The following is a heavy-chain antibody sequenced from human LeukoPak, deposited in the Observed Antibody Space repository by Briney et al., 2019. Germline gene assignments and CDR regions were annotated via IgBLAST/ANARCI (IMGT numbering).Heavy chain of an antibody. Sequence: SETLSLNCAVYGGSFSGYYWGWIRQSPGKGLEWIGSVYYGRTTYYNPSLDGRVTVSLDTSANQFSLQLNSVTAADTAVYYCVRHDGRGGATMGAFDSWGQGSLVTVSS. CDR2: VYYGRTT. CDR1: GGSFSGYY. CDR3: VRHDGRGGATMGAFDS. D-gene: IGHD5-12*01. V-gene: IGHV4-39*01. J-gene: IGHJ5*01.